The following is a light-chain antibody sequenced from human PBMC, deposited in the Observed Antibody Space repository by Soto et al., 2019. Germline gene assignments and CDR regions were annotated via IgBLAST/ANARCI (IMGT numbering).Light chain of an antibody. CDR3: QSYDTSLSGWV. V-gene: IGLV1-40*01. CDR1: SSNIGTSYD. CDR2: GNN. Sequence: QSVLTQPPSVSGAPGQRVTISCTGSSSNIGTSYDVHWYQQPPGTAPKLLIYGNNNRPSGVPDRFSGSKSGTSASLAIAGLQSEDEADYYCQSYDTSLSGWVFGGGTKVTVL. J-gene: IGLJ3*02.